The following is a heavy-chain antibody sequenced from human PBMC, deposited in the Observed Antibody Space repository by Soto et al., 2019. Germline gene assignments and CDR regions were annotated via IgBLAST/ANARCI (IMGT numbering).Heavy chain of an antibody. D-gene: IGHD2-2*01. CDR3: ARGPRWVGTSCYDY. CDR2: INHSGST. J-gene: IGHJ4*02. V-gene: IGHV4-34*01. Sequence: SETLSLTCAVYGGSFSGYYWSWIRQPPGKGLEWIGEINHSGSTNYNPSLKSRVTISVDTSKNQFSLKLSSVTAADTAVYYCARGPRWVGTSCYDYWGQGTLVTVSS. CDR1: GGSFSGYY.